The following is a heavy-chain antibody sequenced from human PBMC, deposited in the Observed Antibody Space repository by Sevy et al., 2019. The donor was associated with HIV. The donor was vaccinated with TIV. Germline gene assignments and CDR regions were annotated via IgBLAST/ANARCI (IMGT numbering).Heavy chain of an antibody. Sequence: SETLSLTCSVSGGSIGSGDYYWSWIRQPPGKGLEWIGYISYSRSTHYNPSLKSRVTISVDTSKNQFSLKLSSVTAADTAVYYCARSLYGDYVYDYWGQGTLVTVSS. CDR3: ARSLYGDYVYDY. J-gene: IGHJ4*02. V-gene: IGHV4-30-4*01. CDR1: GGSIGSGDYY. D-gene: IGHD4-17*01. CDR2: ISYSRST.